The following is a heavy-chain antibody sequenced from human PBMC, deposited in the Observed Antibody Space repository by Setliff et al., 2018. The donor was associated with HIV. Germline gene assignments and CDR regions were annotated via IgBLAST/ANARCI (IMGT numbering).Heavy chain of an antibody. CDR3: ARVRTGDRSFDF. V-gene: IGHV4-31*03. CDR1: DDSISSGVYY. CDR2: VHQNGDT. J-gene: IGHJ4*02. Sequence: PSETLSLTCSVSDDSISSGVYYWSWVRQFPGKGLAWIGYVHQNGDTYYSPSLKSRLAISVDTSKMQFSLTVTSMTAADTAAYYCARVRTGDRSFDFWGQGTLVTVSS. D-gene: IGHD1-1*01.